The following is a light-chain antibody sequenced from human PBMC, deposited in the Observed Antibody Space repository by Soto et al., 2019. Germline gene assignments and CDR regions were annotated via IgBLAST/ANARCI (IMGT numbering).Light chain of an antibody. J-gene: IGLJ1*01. CDR3: CSFAGSGTYV. V-gene: IGLV2-23*02. Sequence: ALTQPASASGSPGQSITISRTGTSSDVGSHNLVSWYQQHPGKAPKLIIYEVNKRPSGVSNRFSGSKSGNTASLTIFGLQTEDEADYYCCSFAGSGTYVFGTGTKVTVL. CDR2: EVN. CDR1: SSDVGSHNL.